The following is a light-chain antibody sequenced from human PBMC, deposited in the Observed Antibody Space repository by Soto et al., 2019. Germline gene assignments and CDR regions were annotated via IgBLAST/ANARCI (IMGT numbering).Light chain of an antibody. CDR2: DTS. Sequence: EIVLTQSPATLSLSPGERATLSCRASQTVGSYLAWYQQKPGQAPRLLIYDTSNRATGIPVRFSGSGSGTDFTLTISSLEPEDFATYYCQQSYSTPYTFGQGTKLEIK. CDR1: QTVGSY. CDR3: QQSYSTPYT. J-gene: IGKJ2*01. V-gene: IGKV3-11*01.